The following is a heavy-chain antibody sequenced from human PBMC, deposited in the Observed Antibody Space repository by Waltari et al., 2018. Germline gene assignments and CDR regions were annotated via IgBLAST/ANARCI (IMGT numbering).Heavy chain of an antibody. CDR2: IYYSGST. D-gene: IGHD2-8*02. V-gene: IGHV4-31*03. CDR1: GGYISRGGYY. Sequence: QVQLQESGPGLVKPSQTLSLTCTVAGGYISRGGYYWSWIRQHPGKGLEWIGYIYYSGSTYYNPSLKSRVTISVDTSKNQFSLKLSSVTAADTAVYYCARSSGRRNWFDPWGQGTLVTVSS. J-gene: IGHJ5*02. CDR3: ARSSGRRNWFDP.